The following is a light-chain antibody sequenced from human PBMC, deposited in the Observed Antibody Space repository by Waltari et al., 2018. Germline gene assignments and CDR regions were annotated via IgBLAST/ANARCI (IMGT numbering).Light chain of an antibody. CDR3: QQVNSYPFT. CDR1: QGISSY. Sequence: IQLTQSPSSLSASVGDRVTITCRDSQGISSYLAWYQQKPGKAPKLLIYAGSTLLNGVPSRFSGGGFGTDFTLTISSLQPEDFATYYCQQVNSYPFTFGPGTTVDIK. CDR2: AGS. J-gene: IGKJ3*01. V-gene: IGKV1-9*01.